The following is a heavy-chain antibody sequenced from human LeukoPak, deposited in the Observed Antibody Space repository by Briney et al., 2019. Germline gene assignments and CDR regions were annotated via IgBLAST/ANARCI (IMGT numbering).Heavy chain of an antibody. CDR2: ISSNGGST. CDR3: ARDGHSYAHDAFDI. D-gene: IGHD5-18*01. J-gene: IGHJ3*02. CDR1: GFTFSSYA. V-gene: IGHV3-64*01. Sequence: GGSLRLSCAASGFTFSSYAMHWVRQATGKGLEYVSAISSNGGSTYYANSVKGRFTISRDNSKNTLYLQMGSMRAEDMAVYYCARDGHSYAHDAFDIWGQGTMVTASS.